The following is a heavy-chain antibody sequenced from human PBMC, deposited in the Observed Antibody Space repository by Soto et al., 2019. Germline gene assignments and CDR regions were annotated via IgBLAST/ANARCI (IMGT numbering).Heavy chain of an antibody. V-gene: IGHV3-30*18. CDR3: AKDRFLCSTSCPFY. CDR1: GFTFSSYG. D-gene: IGHD2-2*01. J-gene: IGHJ4*02. Sequence: GGSLRLSCAASGFTFSSYGMHWVRQAPGKGLEWVAVISYDGSNKYYADSVKGRFTISRDNSKNTLYLQMNSLRAEDTAVCYCAKDRFLCSTSCPFYWGQGTLVTVSS. CDR2: ISYDGSNK.